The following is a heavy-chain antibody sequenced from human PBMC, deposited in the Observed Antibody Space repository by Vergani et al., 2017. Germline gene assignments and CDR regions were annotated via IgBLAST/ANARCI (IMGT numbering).Heavy chain of an antibody. Sequence: EVQLVQSGAEVKKPGESLRISCKGSGYSFTSYWISWVRQMPGKGLEWIGRIYSSGSTNYNPSLESRVTISVDTSKNQFSLRLSSVTAADTAVYYCARDNLGYCSGGRCYAVEYFQHWGQGTLVTVSS. D-gene: IGHD2-15*01. CDR3: ARDNLGYCSGGRCYAVEYFQH. V-gene: IGHV5-10-1*01. CDR2: IYSSGST. CDR1: GYSFTSYW. J-gene: IGHJ1*01.